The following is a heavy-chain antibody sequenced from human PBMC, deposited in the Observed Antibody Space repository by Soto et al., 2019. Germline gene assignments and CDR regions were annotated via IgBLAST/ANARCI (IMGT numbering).Heavy chain of an antibody. CDR1: GGTFSSYA. Sequence: ASVKVSCKASGGTFSSYAISWVRQAPGQGLEWMGGIIPIFGTANYAQKFQGRVTITADESTSTAYMELSSLRSEDTAVYYCARTDDYDSSGYYQPYFDYWGQGTLVTVSS. D-gene: IGHD3-22*01. J-gene: IGHJ4*02. CDR2: IIPIFGTA. V-gene: IGHV1-69*13. CDR3: ARTDDYDSSGYYQPYFDY.